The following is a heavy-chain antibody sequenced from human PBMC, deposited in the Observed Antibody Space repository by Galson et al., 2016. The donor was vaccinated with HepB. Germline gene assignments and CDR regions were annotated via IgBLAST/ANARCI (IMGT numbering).Heavy chain of an antibody. D-gene: IGHD3-10*02. CDR2: ISGRGTIV. CDR1: GFTFSDYY. Sequence: SLRLSCAAYGFTFSDYYMSWVRQAPGKSPEWIASISGRGTIVKYADSVKGRFTVSRDNAEKSLFLQMNSLRVEDTAVYYCVREGFRSSMNSYVSDWYYYYGTDVWGRGATVTV. V-gene: IGHV3-11*01. CDR3: VREGFRSSMNSYVSDWYYYYGTDV. J-gene: IGHJ6*04.